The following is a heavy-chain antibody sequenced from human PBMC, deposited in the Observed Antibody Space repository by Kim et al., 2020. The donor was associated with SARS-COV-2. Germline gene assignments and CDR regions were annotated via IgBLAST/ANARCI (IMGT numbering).Heavy chain of an antibody. CDR3: ARVLVVDVRLPWESHDAFDI. V-gene: IGHV1-3*01. D-gene: IGHD3-22*01. CDR1: GYTFTSYA. Sequence: ASVKVSCKASGYTFTSYAMHWVRQAPGQRLEWMGWINAGNGNTKYSQKFQGRVTITRDTSASTAYMELSSLRSEDTAVYYCARVLVVDVRLPWESHDAFDIWGQGTMVTVSS. J-gene: IGHJ3*02. CDR2: INAGNGNT.